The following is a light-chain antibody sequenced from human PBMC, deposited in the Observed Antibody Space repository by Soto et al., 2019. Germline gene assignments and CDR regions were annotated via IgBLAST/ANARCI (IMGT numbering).Light chain of an antibody. V-gene: IGKV1-39*01. Sequence: DIQMTQSPSSLSASVGDRVTISCRASQSTSIYLNWFQQKPGKAPKLLIYAASSLQSGVPSRFSGSGSGTDFTLTISSLQPEDFATYSCQQSYNSPQTFGPRTTVDI. CDR2: AAS. CDR3: QQSYNSPQT. J-gene: IGKJ1*01. CDR1: QSTSIY.